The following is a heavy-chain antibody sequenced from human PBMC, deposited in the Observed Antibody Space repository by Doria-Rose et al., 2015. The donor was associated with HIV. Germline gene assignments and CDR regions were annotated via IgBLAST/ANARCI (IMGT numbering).Heavy chain of an antibody. D-gene: IGHD6-13*01. CDR3: ARIKSSRWYHKYYFDF. Sequence: QITLKESGPVLVKPTETLTPTCTVSGVSLSSPGMGVSWIRQPPGKALEWLANIFSDDERSYKTSLKSRLTISSRASKSQVVLTMTDMDPVDTATYYCARIKSSRWYHKYYFDFWGQGTLVIVSA. CDR2: IFSDDER. J-gene: IGHJ4*02. V-gene: IGHV2-26*01. CDR1: GVSLSSPGMG.